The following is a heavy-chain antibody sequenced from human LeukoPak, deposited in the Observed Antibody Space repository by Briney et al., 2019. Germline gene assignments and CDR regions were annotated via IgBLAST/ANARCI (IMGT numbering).Heavy chain of an antibody. CDR1: GGPFSGCY. D-gene: IGHD2-2*01. CDR3: ARDYCSTTTCLDY. Sequence: LSLTCAVYGGPFSGCYWNWIRQPPGKGLEWVAFIRYDGSNKYYADSVKGRFTISRGNSKNTLYLQMNSLRAEDTALYYCARDYCSTTTCLDYWGRGTLVTVSP. V-gene: IGHV3-33*08. CDR2: IRYDGSNK. J-gene: IGHJ4*02.